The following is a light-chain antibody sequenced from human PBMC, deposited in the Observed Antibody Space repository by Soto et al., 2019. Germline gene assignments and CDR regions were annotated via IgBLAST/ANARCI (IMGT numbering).Light chain of an antibody. CDR2: GAS. CDR3: QQYGSSPLT. V-gene: IGKV3-20*01. J-gene: IGKJ4*01. CDR1: QSVSSSY. Sequence: EIGLTQSPGTLSLSPWERATLSCRASQSVSSSYLAWYQQKPGQAARLIIYGASSRATGIPDRFRGSGSRTDFTLTISRLEPEDFAMYYCQQYGSSPLTCGGGTKVEIK.